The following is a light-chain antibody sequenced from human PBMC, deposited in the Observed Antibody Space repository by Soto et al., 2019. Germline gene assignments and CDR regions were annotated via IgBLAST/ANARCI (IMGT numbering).Light chain of an antibody. V-gene: IGKV4-1*01. CDR2: WAS. J-gene: IGKJ3*01. CDR1: QSLLYRSNNKNY. Sequence: DIVMTQSPDSLAVSLGERATINCKSSQSLLYRSNNKNYLAWYQQKPGQPPKLLIYWASTRESGVPDRFSGRGSGTDFTLTISSLQAEYVAVYYCQQYYASLQTFGPGTKVDIK. CDR3: QQYYASLQT.